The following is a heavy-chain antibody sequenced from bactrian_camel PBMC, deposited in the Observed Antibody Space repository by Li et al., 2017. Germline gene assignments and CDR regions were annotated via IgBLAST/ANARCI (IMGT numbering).Heavy chain of an antibody. CDR2: ISSDGRYT. Sequence: HVQLVESGGGSVQTGGSLRLSCEISGVASEKYCIAWFRQTPGMGLERVSGISSDGRYTFYSDSVKGRFSVSQDDAKNTLYLQMNSLQPEDTAMYYCAAAEECYGGSYALDGRKYTYWGQGTQVTVS. D-gene: IGHD3*01. J-gene: IGHJ4*01. V-gene: IGHV3S6*01. CDR1: GVASEKYC. CDR3: AAAEECYGGSYALDGRKYTY.